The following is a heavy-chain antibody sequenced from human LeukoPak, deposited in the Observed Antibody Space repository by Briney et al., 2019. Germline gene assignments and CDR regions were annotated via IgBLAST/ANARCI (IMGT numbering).Heavy chain of an antibody. CDR3: ARLYYDYVWGSYRHHLFDY. Sequence: PSETLSLTCAVSGYSISSGYYWGWIRQPPGKGLEWIGSIYHSGSTYYNPSLKSRVTISVDTSKNQFSLKLSSMTAADTAAYYCARLYYDYVWGSYRHHLFDYWGQGTLVTVSS. CDR1: GYSISSGYY. CDR2: IYHSGST. V-gene: IGHV4-38-2*01. J-gene: IGHJ4*02. D-gene: IGHD3-16*02.